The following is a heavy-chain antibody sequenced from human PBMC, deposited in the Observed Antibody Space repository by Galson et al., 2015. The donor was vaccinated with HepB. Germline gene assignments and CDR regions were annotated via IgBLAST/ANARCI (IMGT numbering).Heavy chain of an antibody. CDR2: IIPILGIA. D-gene: IGHD5-24*01. CDR3: AREGLVEMATFGFDY. Sequence: SVKVSCKASGGTFGSYSIGWVRQAPGQGLEWMGRIIPILGIANYAQKFQGRVTITADKSTSTAYMELSSLRSEDTAVYYCAREGLVEMATFGFDYWGQGTLVTVSS. CDR1: GGTFGSYS. J-gene: IGHJ4*02. V-gene: IGHV1-69*04.